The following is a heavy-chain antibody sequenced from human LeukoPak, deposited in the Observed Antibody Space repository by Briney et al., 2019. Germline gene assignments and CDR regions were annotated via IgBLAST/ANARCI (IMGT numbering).Heavy chain of an antibody. CDR2: IEPKSGGT. CDR1: GYTFTDYY. D-gene: IGHD3-9*01. J-gene: IGHJ4*02. Sequence: ASVKVSCKASGYTFTDYYMHWMRQAPGQGLERMGWIEPKSGGTNYAQKFEARVTMTRDMSISTVYMELSRLRFDDKAVYYCARSPHILTGENFDYWGQGTRVTVSS. CDR3: ARSPHILTGENFDY. V-gene: IGHV1-2*02.